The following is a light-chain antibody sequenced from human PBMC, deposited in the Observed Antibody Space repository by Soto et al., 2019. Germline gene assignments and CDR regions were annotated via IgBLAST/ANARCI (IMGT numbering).Light chain of an antibody. Sequence: EIVLTQNTATLSVSPGERATLSCRASQTVSSNLAWYQQKPGQAPRLLIYEASTRATGIPARFSGSGSGTEFTLTISSLQSEDFAVYYCQQYKNWPPITFGQGTRLEI. CDR3: QQYKNWPPIT. J-gene: IGKJ5*01. V-gene: IGKV3-15*01. CDR2: EAS. CDR1: QTVSSN.